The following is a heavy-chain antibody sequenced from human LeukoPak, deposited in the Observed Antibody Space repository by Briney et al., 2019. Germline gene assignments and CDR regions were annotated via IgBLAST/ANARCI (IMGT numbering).Heavy chain of an antibody. CDR3: ARLRPYYYDSSGYYYFDY. Sequence: SGESLKISCKGSGYSFTSYWIGWVRQMPGKGLEWMGIIYPGDSDTRYSPSFQGQVTISADKSISTAYLQWSSLKASDTAMYYCARLRPYYYDSSGYYYFDYWGQGTLVTVSS. V-gene: IGHV5-51*01. CDR1: GYSFTSYW. D-gene: IGHD3-22*01. J-gene: IGHJ4*02. CDR2: IYPGDSDT.